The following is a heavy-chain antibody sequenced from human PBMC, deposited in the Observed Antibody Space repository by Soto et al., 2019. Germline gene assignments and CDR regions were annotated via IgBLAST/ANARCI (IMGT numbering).Heavy chain of an antibody. J-gene: IGHJ4*02. CDR3: ARARGGTSRYFDY. Sequence: PSEALSLTCTVSGGSISSSSYYWGWIRQPPGKGLEWIGSIYYSGSTYYNPSLKSRVTISVDTSKNQFSLKLSSVTAADTAVYYCARARGGTSRYFDYWGQGTLVTVSS. CDR2: IYYSGST. CDR1: GGSISSSSYY. D-gene: IGHD2-2*01. V-gene: IGHV4-39*01.